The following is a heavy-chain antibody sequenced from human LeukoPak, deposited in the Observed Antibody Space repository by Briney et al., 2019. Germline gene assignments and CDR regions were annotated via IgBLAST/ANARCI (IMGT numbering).Heavy chain of an antibody. CDR3: ARDVPGRYYDY. Sequence: PSETLSLTCTVSGXSVSSGSYFWSWIRQPPGKGLEWIRHIYYSGSTNYDPSLKSRVTISIHTSKNQFSLKLSSVTAADTAVYYCARDVPGRYYDYWGQGTLVTVSS. CDR2: IYYSGST. CDR1: GXSVSSGSYF. J-gene: IGHJ4*02. D-gene: IGHD1-26*01. V-gene: IGHV4-61*01.